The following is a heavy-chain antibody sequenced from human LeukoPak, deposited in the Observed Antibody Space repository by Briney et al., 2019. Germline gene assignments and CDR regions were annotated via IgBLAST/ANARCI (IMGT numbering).Heavy chain of an antibody. CDR1: GFTFSSYA. CDR3: ARDSVVVVPAGIERPTYYFDY. Sequence: GGSLRLSCAASGFTFSSYAMHWVRQAPGKGLEWVAVISYDGSNKYYADSVKGRFTISGDNSKNTLYLQMNSLRAEDTAVYYCARDSVVVVPAGIERPTYYFDYWGQGTLVTVSS. V-gene: IGHV3-30-3*01. J-gene: IGHJ4*02. CDR2: ISYDGSNK. D-gene: IGHD2-2*01.